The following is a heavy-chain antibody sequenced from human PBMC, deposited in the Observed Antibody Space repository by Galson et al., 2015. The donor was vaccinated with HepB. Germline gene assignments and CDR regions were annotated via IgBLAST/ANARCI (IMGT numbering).Heavy chain of an antibody. J-gene: IGHJ4*02. CDR2: IWYDGSNK. CDR1: GFTFSSYG. CDR3: AGEPSIAARNFDY. V-gene: IGHV3-33*01. Sequence: SLRLSCAASGFTFSSYGMHWVRQAPGKGLEWVAVIWYDGSNKYYADSVKGRFTISRDNSKNTLYLQMNSLRAEDTAVYYCAGEPSIAARNFDYWGQGTLVTVSS. D-gene: IGHD6-6*01.